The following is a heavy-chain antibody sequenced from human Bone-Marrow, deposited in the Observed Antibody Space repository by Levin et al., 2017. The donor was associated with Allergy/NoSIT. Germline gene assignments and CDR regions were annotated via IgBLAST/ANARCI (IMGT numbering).Heavy chain of an antibody. Sequence: ASVKVSCKASGYTLANYWIAWVRQMPGKGLEWLGSIYPGDSKTRYSPSFQGQVTISADNSISTAYMQWSSLKASDTAMYYCARVAGGVVVVAAASLNFYAAMDVWGQGTSVTVS. CDR1: GYTLANYW. D-gene: IGHD2-15*01. CDR3: ARVAGGVVVVAAASLNFYAAMDV. J-gene: IGHJ6*02. CDR2: IYPGDSKT. V-gene: IGHV5-51*01.